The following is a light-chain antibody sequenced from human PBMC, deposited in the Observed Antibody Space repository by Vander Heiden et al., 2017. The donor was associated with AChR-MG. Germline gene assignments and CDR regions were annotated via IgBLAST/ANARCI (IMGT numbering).Light chain of an antibody. Sequence: DIQMTQSPSTLSASVGDRVTITGRASQSVSSRLAWYRQKPGKAPDLLIYKASSLQSGVPSRFSGSGSGTEFTLTISRLQPDDFATYYCQQYHTYSWKFGQGTQVEVK. CDR3: QQYHTYSWK. J-gene: IGKJ1*01. CDR2: KAS. V-gene: IGKV1-5*03. CDR1: QSVSSR.